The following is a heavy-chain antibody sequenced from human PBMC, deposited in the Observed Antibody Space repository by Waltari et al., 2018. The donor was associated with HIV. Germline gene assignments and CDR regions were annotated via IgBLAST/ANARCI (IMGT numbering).Heavy chain of an antibody. Sequence: QVQLVPSGAEVKKPGASVKVSCKASGYTFTSYGTRLVRQAPGQGLGWMGWTSAYNGNTNYAQKLKGRVTMTTDTSTSTAYMELRSLRSDDTAVYYCARVGGLYLSWFDPWGQGTLVTVSS. CDR2: TSAYNGNT. V-gene: IGHV1-18*01. J-gene: IGHJ5*02. CDR3: ARVGGLYLSWFDP. D-gene: IGHD2-2*02. CDR1: GYTFTSYG.